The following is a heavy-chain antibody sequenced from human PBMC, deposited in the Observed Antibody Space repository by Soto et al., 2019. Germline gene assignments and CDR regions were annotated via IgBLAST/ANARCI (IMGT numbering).Heavy chain of an antibody. Sequence: EVQLVESGGGLVQPGGSLRLSCAGSGFTFRSYWMSWVRQAPGKGLEWRASIKQDGSEKNYADSVKGRFTISRDNSKDSLYLQMNSRRAEDTAVYYCARVYDALRSVYCDYWGQGTLVTVSS. CDR1: GFTFRSYW. V-gene: IGHV3-7*05. CDR3: ARVYDALRSVYCDY. J-gene: IGHJ4*02. CDR2: IKQDGSEK. D-gene: IGHD2-8*01.